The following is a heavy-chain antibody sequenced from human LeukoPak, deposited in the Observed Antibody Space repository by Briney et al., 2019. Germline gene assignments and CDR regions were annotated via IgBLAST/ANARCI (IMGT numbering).Heavy chain of an antibody. J-gene: IGHJ4*02. CDR2: IYYSGST. D-gene: IGHD3-22*01. Sequence: SETLSLTCTVSGGPLSSYYWSWIRQPPEKGLEWIGYIYYSGSTNYNPSLKSRVTISVDTSKNQFSLKLRSGTAADTAVYYCASKPDYYDSSGYFGYWGQGTLVTVSS. CDR3: ASKPDYYDSSGYFGY. CDR1: GGPLSSYY. V-gene: IGHV4-59*08.